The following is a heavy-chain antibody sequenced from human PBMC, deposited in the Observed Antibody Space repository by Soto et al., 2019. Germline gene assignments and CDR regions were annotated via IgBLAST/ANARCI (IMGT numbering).Heavy chain of an antibody. CDR2: ISGSGGST. CDR1: GFTFSSYA. D-gene: IGHD3-10*01. J-gene: IGHJ4*02. Sequence: EVPLLESGGGLVQPGGSLRPSCVASGFTFSSYAMSWVRQAPGKGLEWVSGISGSGGSTYYADSVKGRFTISRDNSKNTLYLQMNSLRAEDTAIYYCAKDWGGGFGKYYFDYWGQGTLVTVSS. V-gene: IGHV3-23*01. CDR3: AKDWGGGFGKYYFDY.